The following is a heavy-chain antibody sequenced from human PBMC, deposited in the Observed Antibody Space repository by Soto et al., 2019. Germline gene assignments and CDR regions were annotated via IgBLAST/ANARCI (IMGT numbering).Heavy chain of an antibody. D-gene: IGHD1-26*01. CDR2: INACNGNT. V-gene: IGHV1-3*01. CDR3: ARDAAVGLFDY. Sequence: ASVKVSCKASGYTFTSYAIHWVRQAPGQRLEWMGWINACNGNTKYSQKFQGRVTMTTDTSTSTAYMELRSLRSDDTAVYYCARDAAVGLFDYWGQGTLVTVSS. J-gene: IGHJ4*02. CDR1: GYTFTSYA.